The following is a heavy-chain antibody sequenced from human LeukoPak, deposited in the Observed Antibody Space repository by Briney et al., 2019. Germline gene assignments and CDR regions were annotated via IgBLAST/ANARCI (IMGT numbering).Heavy chain of an antibody. J-gene: IGHJ6*03. CDR3: ARAGVRVLPAAKVIYYYYMDV. V-gene: IGHV1-2*02. CDR1: GYTFTGYY. CDR2: INPNSGAT. Sequence: GASVKVFCKASGYTFTGYYMHWVRQAPGQGLEWMGWINPNSGATNYAQKFQGRVTMTRDTSISTAYMELSRLRSDDTAVYYCARAGVRVLPAAKVIYYYYMDVWGKGTTVTISS. D-gene: IGHD2-2*01.